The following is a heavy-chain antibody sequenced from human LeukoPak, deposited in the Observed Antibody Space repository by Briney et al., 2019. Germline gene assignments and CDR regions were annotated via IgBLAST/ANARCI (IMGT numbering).Heavy chain of an antibody. J-gene: IGHJ4*02. CDR1: GFSFDAYA. Sequence: GGSLRISCAASGFSFDAYAMSWVRQAPGKGLEWVSGISKTGRTTFYTDSVKGRFTISRDNSKNTLHLQMNRLRAEDTALYYCAKDHDNTDYYYYFDSRGQGSLVTVSS. CDR2: ISKTGRTT. D-gene: IGHD2-21*02. CDR3: AKDHDNTDYYYYFDS. V-gene: IGHV3-23*01.